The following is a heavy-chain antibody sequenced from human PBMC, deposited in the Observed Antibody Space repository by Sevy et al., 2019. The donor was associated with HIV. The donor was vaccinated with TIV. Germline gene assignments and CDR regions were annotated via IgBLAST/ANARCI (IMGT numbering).Heavy chain of an antibody. Sequence: ASVKVSCKASGYTFRNYGITCVRQAPGQGLEWMGWISPYNGNTNYAQKLQGRVTLTTDTSATTAYMELRSLRSDDTAMYYCARTYCSSTTSCQYFHHWGQGTLVTVSS. CDR2: ISPYNGNT. CDR1: GYTFRNYG. V-gene: IGHV1-18*01. CDR3: ARTYCSSTTSCQYFHH. J-gene: IGHJ1*01. D-gene: IGHD2-2*01.